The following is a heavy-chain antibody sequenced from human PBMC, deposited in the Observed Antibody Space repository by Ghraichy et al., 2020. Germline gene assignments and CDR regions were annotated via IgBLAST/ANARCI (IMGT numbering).Heavy chain of an antibody. CDR2: IYYSGST. J-gene: IGHJ3*02. CDR1: GGSISSYY. D-gene: IGHD5-18*01. CDR3: ARELSPAGYSYVGEEVAFDI. V-gene: IGHV4-59*01. Sequence: SETLSLTCTVSGGSISSYYWSWIRQPPGKGLEWIGYIYYSGSTNYNPSLKSRVTISVDTSKNQFSLKLSSVTAADTAVYYCARELSPAGYSYVGEEVAFDIWGQGTMVTVSS.